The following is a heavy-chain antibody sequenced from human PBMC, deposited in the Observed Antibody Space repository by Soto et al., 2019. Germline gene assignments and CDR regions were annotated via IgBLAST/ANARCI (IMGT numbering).Heavy chain of an antibody. CDR1: GFTFSDYY. V-gene: IGHV3-11*01. D-gene: IGHD3-3*01. Sequence: GGSLRLSCAASGFTFSDYYMSWIRQAPGKGLEWVSYISSSGSTIYYADSVKGRFTISRDNAKNSLYLQMNSLRAEDTAVYYCARVSRYKIGGRDYDFWSGYYYYYYYYMDVWGKGTTVTVSS. CDR3: ARVSRYKIGGRDYDFWSGYYYYYYYYMDV. J-gene: IGHJ6*03. CDR2: ISSSGSTI.